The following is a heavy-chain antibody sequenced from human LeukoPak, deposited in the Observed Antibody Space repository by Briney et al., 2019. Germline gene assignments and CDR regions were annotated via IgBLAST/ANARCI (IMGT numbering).Heavy chain of an antibody. Sequence: GGSLRLSCAASGFTFSDYYMSWIRQAPGKGLEWVSCITSSGSTIYYADSVKGRFTISRDNAKKSLYLQMNSLRAEDTAVYYCAKSFYYESSGYPRGPDYWGQGTLVTVSS. J-gene: IGHJ4*02. D-gene: IGHD3-22*01. V-gene: IGHV3-11*01. CDR2: ITSSGSTI. CDR1: GFTFSDYY. CDR3: AKSFYYESSGYPRGPDY.